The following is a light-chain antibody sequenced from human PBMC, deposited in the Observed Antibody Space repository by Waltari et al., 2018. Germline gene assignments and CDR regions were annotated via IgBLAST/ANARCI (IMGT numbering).Light chain of an antibody. CDR2: QDS. CDR1: KLADKF. CDR3: QAWDRSPS. V-gene: IGLV3-1*01. Sequence: SHELTQPPSVSVSPGQTASITCSGDKLADKFVCWYQHKSGQSPVLIIYQDSKRPSGIPGRLSGSNSGNTATLTISGTQAMDEADYYCQAWDRSPSFGTGTKVSVL. J-gene: IGLJ1*01.